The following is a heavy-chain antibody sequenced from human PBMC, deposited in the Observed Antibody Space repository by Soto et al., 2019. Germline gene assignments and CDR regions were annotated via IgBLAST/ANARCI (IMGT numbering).Heavy chain of an antibody. J-gene: IGHJ4*02. Sequence: SQTLSLTCAVSGWTFSGYIWTWIRQTPGKGLQWIGQINHSGSSIYNPSLKNRVTISTMSNNKFSLELSSVTAADTAVYYCTRGLFSGSSYSGSWYYFDSWGQGTMVTVS. CDR1: GWTFSGYI. CDR3: TRGLFSGSSYSGSWYYFDS. D-gene: IGHD1-26*01. CDR2: INHSGSS. V-gene: IGHV4-34*01.